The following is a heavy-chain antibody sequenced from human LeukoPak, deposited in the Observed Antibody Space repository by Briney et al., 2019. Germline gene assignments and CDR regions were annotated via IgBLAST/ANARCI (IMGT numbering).Heavy chain of an antibody. D-gene: IGHD2-15*01. CDR1: GGPIISHY. J-gene: IGHJ6*03. CDR2: ISNSGST. Sequence: PSETLSLTCTVSGGPIISHYWTWIRQSPVKGLEWIGDISNSGSTSYNPSLKSRVPISIDTSKNQFSLKLSSVTAADTAVYYCGRDALVGYLSFYYMDVWGKGTTVTVSS. V-gene: IGHV4-59*11. CDR3: GRDALVGYLSFYYMDV.